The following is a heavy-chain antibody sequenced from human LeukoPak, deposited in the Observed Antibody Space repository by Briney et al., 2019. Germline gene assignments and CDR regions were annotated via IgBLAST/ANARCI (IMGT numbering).Heavy chain of an antibody. CDR1: GFTFSSYA. D-gene: IGHD2-21*02. J-gene: IGHJ3*02. Sequence: GGSLRLSCAASGFTFSSYAMSWVRQAPGKGLEWVSGISGTIGRTYYADSVKGRFTISRDNSKNTLYLQMNSLRAEDTAVYYCAKGGDYTAFDIWGQGTMVTVSS. CDR2: ISGTIGRT. V-gene: IGHV3-23*01. CDR3: AKGGDYTAFDI.